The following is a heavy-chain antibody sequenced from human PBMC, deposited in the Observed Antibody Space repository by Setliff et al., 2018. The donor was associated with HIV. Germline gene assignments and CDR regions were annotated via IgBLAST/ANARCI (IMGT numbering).Heavy chain of an antibody. CDR3: AREQNHYNFWSGHNYDAFDI. V-gene: IGHV3-74*01. CDR1: GFTFSSYW. Sequence: PGGSLRLSCTASGFTFSSYWMHWVRQPPGKGLVWVSRISGDGANTDAADSVKGRFTVSRDNAKNSLYLQMNSLRAEDTALYYCAREQNHYNFWSGHNYDAFDIWGQGTMVTVSS. CDR2: ISGDGANT. D-gene: IGHD3-3*01. J-gene: IGHJ3*02.